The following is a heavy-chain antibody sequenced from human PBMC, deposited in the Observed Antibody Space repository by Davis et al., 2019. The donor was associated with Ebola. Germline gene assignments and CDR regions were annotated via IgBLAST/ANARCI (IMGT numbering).Heavy chain of an antibody. Sequence: PSETLSLTCTVSGGSISSGDYYWSWIRQPPGKGLEWIGYIYYSGSTYYNPSLKSRVTISVDTSKNQSSLKLSSVTAADTAVYYCARGGFDYAFDYWGQGTLVTVSS. CDR3: ARGGFDYAFDY. CDR1: GGSISSGDYY. D-gene: IGHD4-17*01. J-gene: IGHJ4*02. CDR2: IYYSGST. V-gene: IGHV4-30-4*01.